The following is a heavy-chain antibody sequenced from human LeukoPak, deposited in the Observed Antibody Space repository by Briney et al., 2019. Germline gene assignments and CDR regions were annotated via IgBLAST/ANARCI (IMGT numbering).Heavy chain of an antibody. Sequence: GRSLRLSCAASGFTFSSYAMHWVRQAPGKGLEWEAVISYDGSNKYYADSVKGRFTISRDNSKNTLYLQMNSLRAEDTAVYYCARGIVVVPAAMRNYYYYMDVWGKGTTVTVSS. CDR1: GFTFSSYA. CDR3: ARGIVVVPAAMRNYYYYMDV. D-gene: IGHD2-2*01. CDR2: ISYDGSNK. V-gene: IGHV3-30-3*01. J-gene: IGHJ6*03.